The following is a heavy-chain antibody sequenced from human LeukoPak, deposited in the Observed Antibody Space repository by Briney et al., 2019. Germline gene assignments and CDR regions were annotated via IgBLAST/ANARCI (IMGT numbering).Heavy chain of an antibody. J-gene: IGHJ6*03. CDR2: ISSSSSYI. CDR3: ARDPSMDIVVVPAADPYYYYMDV. V-gene: IGHV3-21*01. Sequence: GGSLRLSCAASGFTFSSYSMNWVRQAPGKGLEWVSSISSSSSYIYYADSVKGRFTISRDNAKNSLYLQMNSLRAEDTAVYYCARDPSMDIVVVPAADPYYYYMDVWGKGTTVTISS. CDR1: GFTFSSYS. D-gene: IGHD2-2*03.